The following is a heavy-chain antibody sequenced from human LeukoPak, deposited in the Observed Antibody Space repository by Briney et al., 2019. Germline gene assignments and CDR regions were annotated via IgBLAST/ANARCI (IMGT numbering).Heavy chain of an antibody. D-gene: IGHD6-19*01. J-gene: IGHJ5*02. CDR3: AKDIVRYSSGWYSWFDP. CDR2: ISWNSGSI. Sequence: GRSLRLSCAASGFTFDDYAMHWVRQAPRRGLEWVSGISWNSGSIGYADSVKGRFTISRDNAKNSLYLQMNSLRAEDTALYYCAKDIVRYSSGWYSWFDPWGQGTLVTVSS. CDR1: GFTFDDYA. V-gene: IGHV3-9*01.